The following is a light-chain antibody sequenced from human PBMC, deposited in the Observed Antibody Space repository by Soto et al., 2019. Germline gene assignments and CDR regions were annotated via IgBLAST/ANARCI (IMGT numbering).Light chain of an antibody. CDR3: QQSYSTPV. Sequence: DIQMTQSPSSLSASVGDRVTITCRASQSISSYLNWYQQKPGKAPKVLIYAATSLQSGVPSRFSGSGSGTDFTLTISSLQPEDFATYYCQQSYSTPVFGPGTKVHI. CDR2: AAT. J-gene: IGKJ3*01. V-gene: IGKV1-39*01. CDR1: QSISSY.